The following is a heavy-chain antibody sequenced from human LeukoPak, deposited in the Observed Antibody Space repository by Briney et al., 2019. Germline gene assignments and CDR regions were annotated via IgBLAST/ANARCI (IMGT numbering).Heavy chain of an antibody. CDR3: ASIGPTTSPDPVDY. J-gene: IGHJ4*02. D-gene: IGHD1-1*01. CDR1: GGSFSGYY. V-gene: IGHV4-34*01. CDR2: INHSGST. Sequence: SETLSLTCAVYGGSFSGYYWSWIRQPPGKGLEWIGEINHSGSTNYNPSLKSRVTISVDTSKNQFSLKLSSVTAADTAVYYCASIGPTTSPDPVDYWGQGTLVTVSS.